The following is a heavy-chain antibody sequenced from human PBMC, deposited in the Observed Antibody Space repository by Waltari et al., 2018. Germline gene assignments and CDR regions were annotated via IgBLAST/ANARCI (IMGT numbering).Heavy chain of an antibody. V-gene: IGHV3-9*03. Sequence: EVQLVESGGGLVQPGRSLRLSCAASGFTFDDYAMHWVRQAPGKGLEWVSGISWNSGSICYADSVKGRFTNSRDNAKNSLYLQMNSLRAEDMALYYCAKDIRGYSSGWYGAGGMDVWCQGTTVTVSS. D-gene: IGHD6-19*01. CDR3: AKDIRGYSSGWYGAGGMDV. CDR1: GFTFDDYA. J-gene: IGHJ6*02. CDR2: ISWNSGSI.